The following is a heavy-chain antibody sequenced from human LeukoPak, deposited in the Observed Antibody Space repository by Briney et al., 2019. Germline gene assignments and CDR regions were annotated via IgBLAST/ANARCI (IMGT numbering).Heavy chain of an antibody. Sequence: ASVKVSCKASGYTFTSYYMHWVRQGPGQGLEWMGIINPSGGSTSYAQKFQGRVTMTRDTSTSTVYMELSSLRSEDTAVYYCARERVEEEYYYGMDVWGQGTTVTVSS. CDR3: ARERVEEEYYYGMDV. CDR2: INPSGGST. CDR1: GYTFTSYY. D-gene: IGHD2-15*01. J-gene: IGHJ6*02. V-gene: IGHV1-46*01.